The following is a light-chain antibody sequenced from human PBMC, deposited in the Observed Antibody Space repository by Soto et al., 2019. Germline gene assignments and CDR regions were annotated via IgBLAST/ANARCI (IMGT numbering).Light chain of an antibody. CDR2: DAS. J-gene: IGKJ1*01. CDR1: QSVSSY. Sequence: EIVLTQSPATLSLSPGERATLSCRASQSVSSYLAWYQQKPGQAPRLLIYDASNRATGIPARFSGSGSGTDFTLTISSLEPEDFAFYYCQQRSYWPPTFGQGTKVEIK. CDR3: QQRSYWPPT. V-gene: IGKV3-11*01.